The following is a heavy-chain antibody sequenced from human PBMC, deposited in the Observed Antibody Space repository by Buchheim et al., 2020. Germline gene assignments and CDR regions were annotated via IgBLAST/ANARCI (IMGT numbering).Heavy chain of an antibody. D-gene: IGHD2-2*01. V-gene: IGHV3-30-3*01. CDR3: VGGIGDCSSASCYGDWFDP. CDR1: GFTFNRHA. CDR2: IAYDGSNT. Sequence: QVQVVESGGGVVQPGRSLRLSCKASGFTFNRHAMHWVRQAPGKGLEWVAVIAYDGSNTYYADSVRGRFSISRDNSKNTLNLKMNRLRAEDTAVYYWVGGIGDCSSASCYGDWFDPWGQGTL. J-gene: IGHJ5*02.